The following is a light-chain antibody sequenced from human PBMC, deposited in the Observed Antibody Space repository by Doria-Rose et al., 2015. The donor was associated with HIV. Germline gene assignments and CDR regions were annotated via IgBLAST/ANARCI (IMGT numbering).Light chain of an antibody. CDR3: QQYYDTPS. J-gene: IGKJ3*01. V-gene: IGKV4-1*01. Sequence: DIRMTQSPESLGMSLGERATLNCKSNQSLLYTSKNYLAWYQQKPGQPPKLLINWASTRQSGFPARFSGSGSGTDFTLTISSLEAEDVAVYYCQQYYDTPSFGPGTTVDIE. CDR1: QSLLYTSKNY. CDR2: WAS.